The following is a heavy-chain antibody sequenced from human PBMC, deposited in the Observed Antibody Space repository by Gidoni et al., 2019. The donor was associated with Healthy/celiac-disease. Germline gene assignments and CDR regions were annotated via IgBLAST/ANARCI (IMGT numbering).Heavy chain of an antibody. CDR2: ISSSSSYI. Sequence: EVQLVESGGGLVKPGGSLRLSCAASGFTFSSYSMNWVRQAPGKGLEWVSSISSSSSYIYYADSVKGRFTISRDNAKNSLYLQMNSLRAEDTAVYYCARDSSGWDQYFDYWGQGTLVTVSS. J-gene: IGHJ4*02. CDR3: ARDSSGWDQYFDY. CDR1: GFTFSSYS. D-gene: IGHD6-19*01. V-gene: IGHV3-21*01.